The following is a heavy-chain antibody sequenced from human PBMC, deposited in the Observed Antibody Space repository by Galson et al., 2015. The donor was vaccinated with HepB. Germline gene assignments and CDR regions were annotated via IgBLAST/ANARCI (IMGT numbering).Heavy chain of an antibody. CDR1: GFSFSGST. J-gene: IGHJ4*02. Sequence: SLRLSCAASGFSFSGSTMHWVRQASGKGLEWLGRIRSRANNYATAYAASVKGRFTISRDDSQNTAYLQMNSLKTEDTAVYYCTTIGEGNCSGPTCYKTFDYWGQGTLVTVSS. CDR2: IRSRANNYAT. CDR3: TTIGEGNCSGPTCYKTFDY. V-gene: IGHV3-73*01. D-gene: IGHD2-2*01.